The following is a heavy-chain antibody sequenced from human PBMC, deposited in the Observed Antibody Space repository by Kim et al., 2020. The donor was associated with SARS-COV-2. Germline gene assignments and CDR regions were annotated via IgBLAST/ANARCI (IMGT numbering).Heavy chain of an antibody. J-gene: IGHJ6*02. Sequence: VKGRFNISRDNSKNTLHLQMNSLRAEDTAVFFCAKDRAGATYHYFYGMDVWGQGTTVTVSS. D-gene: IGHD1-26*01. V-gene: IGHV3-30*02. CDR3: AKDRAGATYHYFYGMDV.